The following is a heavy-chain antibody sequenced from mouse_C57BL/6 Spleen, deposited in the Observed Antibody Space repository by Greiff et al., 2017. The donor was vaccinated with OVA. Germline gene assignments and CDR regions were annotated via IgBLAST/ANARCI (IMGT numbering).Heavy chain of an antibody. CDR3: ARSGGNYV. D-gene: IGHD2-1*01. CDR1: GYAFTNYL. J-gene: IGHJ2*01. CDR2: INPGSGGT. Sequence: VQLQQSGAELVRPGTSVKVSCKASGYAFTNYLIEWVKQRPGQGLEWIGVINPGSGGTNYNEKFKGKATLTADKSSSTAYMQLSSLTSEDSAVYFCARSGGNYVWGQGTTLTVSS. V-gene: IGHV1-54*01.